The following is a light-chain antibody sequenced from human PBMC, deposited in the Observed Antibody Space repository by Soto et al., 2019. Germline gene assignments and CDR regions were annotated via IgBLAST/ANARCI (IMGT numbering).Light chain of an antibody. CDR1: SSDVGGYNY. V-gene: IGLV2-14*01. J-gene: IGLJ1*01. CDR3: RSYTSSSTLHV. Sequence: QSVLTQPASVSGSPGQSITISCTGTSSDVGGYNYVSWYQQHPGKAPKLMIYDVSNRPSGVSNRFSGSKSGNTASLTISGLQAEDEADYYCRSYTSSSTLHVFGTGTKLTVL. CDR2: DVS.